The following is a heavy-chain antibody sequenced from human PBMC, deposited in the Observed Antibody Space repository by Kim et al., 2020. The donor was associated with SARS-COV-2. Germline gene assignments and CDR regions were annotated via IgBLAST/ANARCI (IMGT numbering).Heavy chain of an antibody. Sequence: GGSLRLSCAASGFTFSSYEMNWVRQAPGKGLEWVSYISSSGSTIYYADSVKGRFTISRDNAKNSLYLQMNSLRAEDTAVYYCARDGAGCSSTSCYANYYYGMDVWGQETTVTVSS. CDR1: GFTFSSYE. V-gene: IGHV3-48*03. D-gene: IGHD2-2*01. CDR2: ISSSGSTI. J-gene: IGHJ6*02. CDR3: ARDGAGCSSTSCYANYYYGMDV.